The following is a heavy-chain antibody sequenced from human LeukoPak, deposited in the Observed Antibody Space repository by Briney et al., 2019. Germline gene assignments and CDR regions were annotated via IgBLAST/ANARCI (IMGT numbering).Heavy chain of an antibody. CDR2: ISAYNGNT. V-gene: IGHV1-18*01. J-gene: IGHJ4*02. CDR1: GYTFTSYG. Sequence: ASVKVSCKASGYTFTSYGISWVRQAPGQGLEWMGWISAYNGNTNYVQKLQGRVTMTTDTSTSTAYMELRSLRSDDTAVYYCARTLLTMVRGVIAHYFDYWGQGTLVTVSS. D-gene: IGHD3-10*01. CDR3: ARTLLTMVRGVIAHYFDY.